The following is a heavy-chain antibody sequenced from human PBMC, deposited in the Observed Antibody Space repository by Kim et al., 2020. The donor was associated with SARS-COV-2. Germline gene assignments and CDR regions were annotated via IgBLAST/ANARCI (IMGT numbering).Heavy chain of an antibody. CDR2: INHSGST. V-gene: IGHV4-34*01. CDR3: ARGRRISLAARWYFDL. Sequence: SETLSLTCAVYGGSFSGYYWSWIRQPPGKGLEWIGEINHSGSTNYNPSLKSRVTISVDTSKNQFSLKLSSVTAADTAVYYCARGRRISLAARWYFDLWGRGTLVTVSS. CDR1: GGSFSGYY. J-gene: IGHJ2*01.